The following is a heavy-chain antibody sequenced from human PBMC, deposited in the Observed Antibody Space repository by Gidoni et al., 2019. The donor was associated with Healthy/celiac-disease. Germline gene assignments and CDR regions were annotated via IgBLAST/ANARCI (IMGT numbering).Heavy chain of an antibody. CDR3: AKVVVPAAIAYYGMDV. CDR2: ISGSGGST. D-gene: IGHD2-2*02. Sequence: EVQLVESGGGLVQPGWSLRLSFAAPGFAFSCYAMCWVRQAPGKGLEWVSAISGSGGSTYCADTWKGRFTISSDNSKNALYLQMNSLRAEDTAVYYCAKVVVPAAIAYYGMDVWGQGTTVTVSS. CDR1: GFAFSCYA. V-gene: IGHV3-23*04. J-gene: IGHJ6*02.